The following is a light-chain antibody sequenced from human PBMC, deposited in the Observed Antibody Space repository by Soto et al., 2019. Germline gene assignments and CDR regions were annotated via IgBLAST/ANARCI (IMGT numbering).Light chain of an antibody. Sequence: EVVLTQSPGTLSLSPGERATPSCRASQSVAARDLARYQQKPGRAPRPLFYAATKRATCIPDRVSGSGSGTDFNLTISTLEPNDFGVYYCHHIGSSPETFGQGTKVE. CDR1: QSVAARD. CDR2: AAT. J-gene: IGKJ1*01. V-gene: IGKV3-20*01. CDR3: HHIGSSPET.